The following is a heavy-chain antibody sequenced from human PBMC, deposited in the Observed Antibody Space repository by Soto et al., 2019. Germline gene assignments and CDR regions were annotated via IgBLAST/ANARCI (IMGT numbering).Heavy chain of an antibody. CDR2: IWYDGSNK. D-gene: IGHD4-17*01. V-gene: IGHV3-33*01. Sequence: GGSLRLSCAASGFTFSSYGMHWVRQAPGKGLEWVAVIWYDGSNKYYADSVKGRFTISRDNSKNTLYLQMNSLRAEDTAVYYCASSSRVTTYYAFDIWGQGTMVTVSS. CDR1: GFTFSSYG. CDR3: ASSSRVTTYYAFDI. J-gene: IGHJ3*02.